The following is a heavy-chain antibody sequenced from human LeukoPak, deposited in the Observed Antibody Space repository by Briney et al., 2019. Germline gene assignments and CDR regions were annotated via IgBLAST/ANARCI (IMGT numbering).Heavy chain of an antibody. CDR2: INPNSGGT. V-gene: IGHV1-2*02. J-gene: IGHJ5*02. CDR3: ARADRLEGAPYLIGP. CDR1: GYAFTDYY. D-gene: IGHD2-21*01. Sequence: GASVKVSCKTSGYAFTDYYLHWVRQAPGQGLEWMGWINPNSGGTSSAQKFQGRFTMTRDTSITTVYMEVAWLTSEDTAIYYCARADRLEGAPYLIGPWGQGTLVTVSS.